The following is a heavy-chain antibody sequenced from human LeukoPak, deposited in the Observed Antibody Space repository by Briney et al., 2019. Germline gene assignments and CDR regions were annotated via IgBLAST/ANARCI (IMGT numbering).Heavy chain of an antibody. D-gene: IGHD6-19*01. CDR3: AKDPAIITVAGTGFDY. Sequence: QAGGSLRLSCAASGFTFSSYGMHWVRQAPGKGLEWVTFIRYDGSNKYYADSVKGRFTISRDNFKNTLYLQMNSLRAEDTAVYYCAKDPAIITVAGTGFDYWGQGTLVTVSS. CDR1: GFTFSSYG. V-gene: IGHV3-30*02. J-gene: IGHJ4*02. CDR2: IRYDGSNK.